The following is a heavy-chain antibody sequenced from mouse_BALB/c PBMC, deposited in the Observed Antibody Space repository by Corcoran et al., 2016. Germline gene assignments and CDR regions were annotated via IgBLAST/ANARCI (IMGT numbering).Heavy chain of an antibody. CDR1: GYTFTSYV. CDR3: AREWGDWVFAY. Sequence: EVQLQQSGPELVKPGASVKMSCKASGYTFTSYVMHWVKQKPGQGLEWIGYINPYNDGTKYNEKFKGKATLTSDKSSSTAYMELSSLTSEDSAVYYCAREWGDWVFAYWGQGTLVTVSA. J-gene: IGHJ3*01. CDR2: INPYNDGT. D-gene: IGHD4-1*01. V-gene: IGHV1S136*01.